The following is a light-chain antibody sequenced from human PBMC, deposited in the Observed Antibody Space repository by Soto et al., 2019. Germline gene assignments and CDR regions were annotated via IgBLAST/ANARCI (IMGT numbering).Light chain of an antibody. CDR3: QQYIDWPLT. CDR2: LAS. V-gene: IGKV3D-11*01. CDR1: QAVNTR. J-gene: IGKJ4*01. Sequence: EIVLTQSPATLSSFPGDRVTLSCRASQAVNTRLAWYQHKPGQAPRLLIYLASNRAAGVPARFSGSGSGTDFTLTISDVEPEDFAVYYCQQYIDWPLTFGGGTKVDIK.